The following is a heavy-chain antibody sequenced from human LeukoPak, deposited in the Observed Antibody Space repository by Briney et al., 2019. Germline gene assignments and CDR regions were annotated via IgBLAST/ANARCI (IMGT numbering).Heavy chain of an antibody. CDR1: GYTLTELS. J-gene: IGHJ4*02. V-gene: IGHV1-24*01. CDR3: AADQGRIFDY. CDR2: FDPEIGER. Sequence: EASVKVSCKVSGYTLTELSIQWVRQGPGKGLEWMGGFDPEIGERIYAEKFQGRVTMTEDTSTDTAYMELSSLRSEDTAVYYCAADQGRIFDYWGQGTLVSVTS.